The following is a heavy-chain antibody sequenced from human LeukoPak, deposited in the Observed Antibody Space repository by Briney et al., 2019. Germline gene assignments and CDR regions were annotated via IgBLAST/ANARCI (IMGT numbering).Heavy chain of an antibody. D-gene: IGHD1-26*01. CDR2: ISSSGNTI. Sequence: GGSLRLSCAASGFTFSDYYMSWIRQAPGKGLEWVSYISSSGNTICYADSVKGRFTISRDNAKNSLYLQMNSLRAEDTAVYYCARSTRRDSEIALAEYFQHWGQGTLVTVSS. V-gene: IGHV3-11*01. J-gene: IGHJ1*01. CDR3: ARSTRRDSEIALAEYFQH. CDR1: GFTFSDYY.